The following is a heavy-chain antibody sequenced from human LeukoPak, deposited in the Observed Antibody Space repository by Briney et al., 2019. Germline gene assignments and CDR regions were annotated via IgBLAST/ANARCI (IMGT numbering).Heavy chain of an antibody. J-gene: IGHJ4*02. CDR1: GGSMSSYY. Sequence: PSETLSLTCTVSGGSMSSYYWSWIRQPPGKGLEWIGYIYYSGSTKYNPSLKSRVTISVDASKNQFSLKLSSVTAADTAVYYCARLVDVVGATSWGQGTLVTVSS. D-gene: IGHD1-26*01. CDR2: IYYSGST. V-gene: IGHV4-59*08. CDR3: ARLVDVVGATS.